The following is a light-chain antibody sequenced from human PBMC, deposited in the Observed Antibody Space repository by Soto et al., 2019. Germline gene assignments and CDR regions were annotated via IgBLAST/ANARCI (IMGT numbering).Light chain of an antibody. J-gene: IGKJ1*01. Sequence: DIQLTQSPSTLSASVGDRVTITCRASQGIYSGLAWYQQRPGKAPKLLIFDGSTLASGVPSRFSGSGSGTEFTLTISSLQPDEFATYYCQHFTTYPWTFGRGTKGDIK. CDR1: QGIYSG. V-gene: IGKV1-5*01. CDR2: DGS. CDR3: QHFTTYPWT.